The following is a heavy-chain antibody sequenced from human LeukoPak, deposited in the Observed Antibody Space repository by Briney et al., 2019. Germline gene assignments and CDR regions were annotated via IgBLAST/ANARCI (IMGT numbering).Heavy chain of an antibody. Sequence: GGSLRLSCAASGFTFSSYAMTWVRQAPGKGLEWVSSITGGGDTTYYADSVRGRFTISRDNSKNTLSLQMNSLRAEDTAVYYCAKERSEVVVAATDYWGQGTLVTVSS. CDR1: GFTFSSYA. V-gene: IGHV3-23*01. CDR2: ITGGGDTT. CDR3: AKERSEVVVAATDY. D-gene: IGHD2-15*01. J-gene: IGHJ4*02.